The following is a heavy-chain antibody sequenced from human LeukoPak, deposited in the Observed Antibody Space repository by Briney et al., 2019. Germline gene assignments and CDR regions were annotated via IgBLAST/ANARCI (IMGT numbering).Heavy chain of an antibody. CDR3: ARDLKRRVYYDSSGSDDAFDI. J-gene: IGHJ3*02. D-gene: IGHD3-22*01. CDR2: ISSSGSTI. Sequence: GGSLRLSCAASGFTFSSYSMNWVRQAPGKGLEWVSYISSSGSTIYYADSVKGRFTISRDNAKNSLYLQMNSLRAEDTAVYYCARDLKRRVYYDSSGSDDAFDIWGQGTMVTVSS. CDR1: GFTFSSYS. V-gene: IGHV3-48*04.